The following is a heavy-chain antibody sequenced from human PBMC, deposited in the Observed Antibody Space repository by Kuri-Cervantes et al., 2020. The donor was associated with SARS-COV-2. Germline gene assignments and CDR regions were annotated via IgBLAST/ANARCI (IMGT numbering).Heavy chain of an antibody. Sequence: GESLKISCAASGFTFSSYAMHWVRQAPGKGLEWVAVISYDGSNKYYADSVKGRFTISRDNSKNTLYLQMNSLRAEDTAVYYCAKVLRYFDWLFLDAFDIWGQGTMVTVSS. CDR2: ISYDGSNK. D-gene: IGHD3-9*01. V-gene: IGHV3-30*01. J-gene: IGHJ3*02. CDR1: GFTFSSYA. CDR3: AKVLRYFDWLFLDAFDI.